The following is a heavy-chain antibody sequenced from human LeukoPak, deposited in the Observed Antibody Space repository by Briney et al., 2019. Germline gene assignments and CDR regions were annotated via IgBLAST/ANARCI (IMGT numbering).Heavy chain of an antibody. D-gene: IGHD3-10*01. CDR3: ARDTWFGAGRTFDY. Sequence: SETLSLTCSVSGGSISSGSYYWSWIRQPAGKGLEWIGRIYTSGSTNYNPSLKSRVTISVGTSKNQFSLKLSSVTAADTAVYYCARDTWFGAGRTFDYWGQGTLVTVSS. V-gene: IGHV4-61*02. J-gene: IGHJ4*02. CDR2: IYTSGST. CDR1: GGSISSGSYY.